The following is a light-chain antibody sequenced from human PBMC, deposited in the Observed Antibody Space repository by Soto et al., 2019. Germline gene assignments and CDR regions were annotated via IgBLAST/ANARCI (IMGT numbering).Light chain of an antibody. J-gene: IGKJ4*01. CDR2: GAS. V-gene: IGKV3-20*01. CDR3: QQYGSSPLT. CDR1: QTVNNNY. Sequence: ELVLTQSPGTLSLSPGERATLSCGASQTVNNNYLAWYQQIPGQAPRLLISGASGRATGTPDRFSGSASGTDFTLTISRLEPEDFAVYYCQQYGSSPLTFGGGTKVDIK.